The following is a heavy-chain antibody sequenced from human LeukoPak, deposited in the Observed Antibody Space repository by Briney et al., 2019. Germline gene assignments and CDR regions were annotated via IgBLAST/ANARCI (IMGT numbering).Heavy chain of an antibody. D-gene: IGHD4-11*01. CDR1: GGSISNFY. V-gene: IGHV4-4*07. Sequence: PSETLSLTCSVSGGSISNFYWTWIRQPAGKGLEWIGRIYTSGSTNYNPSLKSRVTMSVATSKNQFSLKLSSVTAADTAVYYCARGHNYWDYFDYWGQGTLVTVSS. CDR2: IYTSGST. CDR3: ARGHNYWDYFDY. J-gene: IGHJ4*02.